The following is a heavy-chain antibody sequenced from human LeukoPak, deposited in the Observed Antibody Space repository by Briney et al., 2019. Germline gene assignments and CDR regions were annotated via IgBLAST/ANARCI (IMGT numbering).Heavy chain of an antibody. V-gene: IGHV3-23*01. Sequence: GGSLRLSCAASGFTFSSYAMSWVRQAPGKGLEWVSAISGSGGSTYYADSVKGRFTISRDNSKNTLYLQMNSLRAEDTAVYYCAKDRFFAYDFWSGYYPFDYWGQGTLVTVSS. J-gene: IGHJ4*02. CDR2: ISGSGGST. CDR1: GFTFSSYA. D-gene: IGHD3-3*01. CDR3: AKDRFFAYDFWSGYYPFDY.